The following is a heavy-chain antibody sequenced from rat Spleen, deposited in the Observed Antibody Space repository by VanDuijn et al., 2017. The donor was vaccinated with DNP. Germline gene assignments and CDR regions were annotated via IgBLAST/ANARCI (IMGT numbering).Heavy chain of an antibody. J-gene: IGHJ2*01. CDR2: IINDGKRT. V-gene: IGHV5-7*01. CDR3: ARDAGGPFDY. D-gene: IGHD1-4*01. Sequence: EVQLVESGGGLVQPGRSLKLSCAASGFIFSDYNMAWVRQAPKKGLEWVATIINDGKRTYYSDSVKGRFTVSRENAKSTLYLQTDSLRSEDTATYYCARDAGGPFDYWGQGVMVTVSS. CDR1: GFIFSDYN.